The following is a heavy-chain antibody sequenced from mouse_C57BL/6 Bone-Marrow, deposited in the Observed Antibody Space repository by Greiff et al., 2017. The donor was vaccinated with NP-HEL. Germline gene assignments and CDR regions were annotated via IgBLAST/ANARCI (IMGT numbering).Heavy chain of an antibody. V-gene: IGHV14-2*01. CDR3: ARFITTVVARDY. Sequence: VQLQQSGAELVKPGASVKLSCTASGFNIKDYYMHWVKQRTEQGLEWIGRIDPEDGETKYAPQFQGKATITADTSSNTAYLQLSSLTSEDTAVYYCARFITTVVARDYWGQGTTLTVSS. D-gene: IGHD1-1*01. CDR2: IDPEDGET. CDR1: GFNIKDYY. J-gene: IGHJ2*01.